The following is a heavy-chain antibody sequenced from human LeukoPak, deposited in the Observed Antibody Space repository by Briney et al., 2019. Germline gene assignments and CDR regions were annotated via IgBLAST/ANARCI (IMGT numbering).Heavy chain of an antibody. Sequence: GASVKVSCKASGGTFSSYAISWVRQAPGQGLEWMGKIIPIFGTANYAQKFQGRVTITTDESTSTAYMELSSLRSEDTAVYYCARDDCSGGSCYSDYWGQGTLVTVSS. V-gene: IGHV1-69*05. D-gene: IGHD2-15*01. CDR3: ARDDCSGGSCYSDY. J-gene: IGHJ4*02. CDR2: IIPIFGTA. CDR1: GGTFSSYA.